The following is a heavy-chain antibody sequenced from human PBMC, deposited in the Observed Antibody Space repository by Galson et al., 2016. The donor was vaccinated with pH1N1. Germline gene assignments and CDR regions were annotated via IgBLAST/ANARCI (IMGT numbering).Heavy chain of an antibody. V-gene: IGHV2-5*01. J-gene: IGHJ5*02. Sequence: PALVKPTQTLTLTCTFSGFSLSTSGVTVGWIRQPPGKALEWLALIYWNDDKRYSPSLKSRLTIIKDTSKNQVVLTMINMDPVDTATYYCARFLYGDYSNWFDPWGQGTLVTVSS. CDR3: ARFLYGDYSNWFDP. CDR2: IYWNDDK. D-gene: IGHD4-17*01. CDR1: GFSLSTSGVT.